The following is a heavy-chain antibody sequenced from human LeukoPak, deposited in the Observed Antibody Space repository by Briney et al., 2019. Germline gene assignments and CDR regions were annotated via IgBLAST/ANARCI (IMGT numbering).Heavy chain of an antibody. V-gene: IGHV3-33*01. D-gene: IGHD3-10*01. Sequence: GGSLRLSCEASGFLFSSYGMHWVRQAPGKGLEWVALIWYDGSKKDYADSVKGRFTISRDNSKNTLYLQMNSLRAEDTAVYYCARVLGFGSPPAYWGQGTLVSVSS. CDR2: IWYDGSKK. CDR1: GFLFSSYG. J-gene: IGHJ4*02. CDR3: ARVLGFGSPPAY.